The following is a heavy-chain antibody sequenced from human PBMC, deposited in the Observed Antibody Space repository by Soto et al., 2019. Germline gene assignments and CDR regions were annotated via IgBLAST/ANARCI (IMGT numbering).Heavy chain of an antibody. V-gene: IGHV1-69*06. Sequence: QVQLVQSGAEMMKSGSSVKVSCKVSGGSFNTYGIGWGRQAPGQGLEWMGEIIPLLGTPNYAQRFQGRVSMTTEKSTSTVYRELRSLRSGDTALYYCARDYTGRGYFDHWGQGSLVTVSS. D-gene: IGHD2-8*02. J-gene: IGHJ4*02. CDR1: GGSFNTYG. CDR2: IIPLLGTP. CDR3: ARDYTGRGYFDH.